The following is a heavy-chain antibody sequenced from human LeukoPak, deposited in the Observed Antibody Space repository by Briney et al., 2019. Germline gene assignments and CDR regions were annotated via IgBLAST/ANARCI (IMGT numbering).Heavy chain of an antibody. CDR3: ARGSLSGYNYVGAY. D-gene: IGHD3-22*01. V-gene: IGHV3-30*19. J-gene: IGHJ4*02. Sequence: PGGSLRLSCAASGFTFSSYGMHWVRQAPGKGLEWVAVISFDRSNKYYADSVKGRFTISRDNSENTLYLQMDSLRPEDTAVYFCARGSLSGYNYVGAYWGQGAPVTVSS. CDR1: GFTFSSYG. CDR2: ISFDRSNK.